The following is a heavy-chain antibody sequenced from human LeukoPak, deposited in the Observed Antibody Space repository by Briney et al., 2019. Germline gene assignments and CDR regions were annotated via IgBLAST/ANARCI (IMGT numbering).Heavy chain of an antibody. D-gene: IGHD4-17*01. CDR1: GYTFTGYY. J-gene: IGHJ4*02. CDR3: ARVPHYGDYAY. V-gene: IGHV1-2*02. Sequence: ASVTVSCKSSGYTFTGYYMHWVRQAPGQGLEWMGWINPNSGGTNYAQKFQGRVTMTRDTSISTAYMELSRLRSDDTAVYYCARVPHYGDYAYWGQGTLVTVSS. CDR2: INPNSGGT.